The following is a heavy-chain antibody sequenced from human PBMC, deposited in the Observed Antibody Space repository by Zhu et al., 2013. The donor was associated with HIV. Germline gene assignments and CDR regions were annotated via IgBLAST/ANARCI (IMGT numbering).Heavy chain of an antibody. Sequence: QVQLQQWGAGLLKPSETLSLTCAVYGGSFSGHYWSWIRQPPGKGLEWIGEINHSGSTNYNPSLKSRVTISVDTSKNQFSLKLSSVTAADTAVYYCARGSKPPERPYAFDIWGQGTMVTVSS. V-gene: IGHV4-34*01. CDR3: ARGSKPPERPYAFDI. D-gene: IGHD1-26*01. CDR2: INHSGST. CDR1: GGSFSGHY. J-gene: IGHJ3*02.